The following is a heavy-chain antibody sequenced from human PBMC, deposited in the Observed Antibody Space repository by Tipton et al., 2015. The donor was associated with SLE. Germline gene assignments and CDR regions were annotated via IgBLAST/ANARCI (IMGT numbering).Heavy chain of an antibody. Sequence: TLSLTCAVYGGSFSVHYWSWSWIRQPPGKGLEWIGEIDHSRSTNYSPSLKSRVTISVDTSKNQFSLKLSSVTAADTAVYYCARAPTYCGGDCYPGGYYFDYWGQGTLVTVSS. CDR1: GGSFSVHY. CDR2: IDHSRST. J-gene: IGHJ4*02. V-gene: IGHV4-34*01. CDR3: ARAPTYCGGDCYPGGYYFDY. D-gene: IGHD2-21*01.